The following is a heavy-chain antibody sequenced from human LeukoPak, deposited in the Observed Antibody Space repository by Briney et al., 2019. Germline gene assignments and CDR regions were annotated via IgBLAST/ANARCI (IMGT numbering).Heavy chain of an antibody. CDR1: GGSISSYY. Sequence: SETLSLTCTVSGGSISSYYWSWIRQPPGKGLEWIGYIYYSGSTNYNPSLKSRVTISVDTSKNQFSLKLSSVTAADTAVYYCARRKINYGAFDIWGQGTMVTVSS. CDR2: IYYSGST. J-gene: IGHJ3*02. CDR3: ARRKINYGAFDI. V-gene: IGHV4-59*08. D-gene: IGHD3-10*01.